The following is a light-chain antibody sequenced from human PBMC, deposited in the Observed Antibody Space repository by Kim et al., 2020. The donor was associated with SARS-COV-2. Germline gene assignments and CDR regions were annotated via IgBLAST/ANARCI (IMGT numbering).Light chain of an antibody. J-gene: IGLJ2*01. CDR1: SGGIANNY. V-gene: IGLV6-57*03. CDR2: EVS. Sequence: TETPSSTPSSGGIANNYVQWYQQHPGSAPTTVIYEVSQRPSGVPDRFSGSIDSTSNSASLTMSGLKTEDEADYCCQSYDSSNHKVFGGGTQLTVL. CDR3: QSYDSSNHKV.